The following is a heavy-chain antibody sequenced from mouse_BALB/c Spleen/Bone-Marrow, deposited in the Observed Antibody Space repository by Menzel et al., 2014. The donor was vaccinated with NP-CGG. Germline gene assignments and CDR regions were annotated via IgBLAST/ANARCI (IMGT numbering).Heavy chain of an antibody. CDR3: TRQRNWDHYAMDY. CDR1: GFTFSTYG. J-gene: IGHJ4*01. CDR2: ISSGGGYT. Sequence: EVKLMESGGDLVKPGGSLKLSCAASGFTFSTYGMSWVRQTPDKRLEWVATISSGGGYTYYPDSVEGRFTISRDNANNTLYLQMSSLKSEDTAMYYCTRQRNWDHYAMDYWGQGTSVTVSS. D-gene: IGHD4-1*01. V-gene: IGHV5-6*01.